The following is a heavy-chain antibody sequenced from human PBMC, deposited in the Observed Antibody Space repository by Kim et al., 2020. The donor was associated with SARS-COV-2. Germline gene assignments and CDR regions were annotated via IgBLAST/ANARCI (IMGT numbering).Heavy chain of an antibody. V-gene: IGHV1-46*01. Sequence: ASVKVSCKASGYTFTSYYMHWVRQAPGQGLEWMGIINPSGGSTSYAQKFQGRVTMTRDTSTSTVYMELSSLRSEDTAVYYCARERDYYGSGSRYYYYGMDVWGQGTTVTVSS. J-gene: IGHJ6*02. CDR3: ARERDYYGSGSRYYYYGMDV. D-gene: IGHD3-10*01. CDR1: GYTFTSYY. CDR2: INPSGGST.